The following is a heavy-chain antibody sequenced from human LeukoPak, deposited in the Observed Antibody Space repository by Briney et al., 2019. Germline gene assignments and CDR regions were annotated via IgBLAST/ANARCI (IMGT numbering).Heavy chain of an antibody. V-gene: IGHV3-15*01. CDR1: GFTFSNAW. Sequence: GGSLRLSCAASGFTFSNAWMSWVRQAPGKGLEWVGRIKSKTDGGTTDYAAPVKGRFTISRDDSKNTLYLQMNSLKTEDTAVYYCTTDFWSGYAYYYYMDVWGKGTTVTVSS. D-gene: IGHD3-3*01. CDR2: IKSKTDGGTT. J-gene: IGHJ6*03. CDR3: TTDFWSGYAYYYYMDV.